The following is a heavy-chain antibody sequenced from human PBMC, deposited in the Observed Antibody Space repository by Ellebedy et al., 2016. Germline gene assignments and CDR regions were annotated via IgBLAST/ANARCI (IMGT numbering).Heavy chain of an antibody. J-gene: IGHJ6*02. CDR3: AREVSPSYYYYGMDV. CDR1: GFTFTSSA. Sequence: SVKVSCXASGFTFTSSAVQWVRQARGQRLEWIGWIVVGSGNTNYAQKFQERVTITRDMSTSTAYMELSSLRSEDTAVYYCAREVSPSYYYYGMDVWGQGTTVTVSS. V-gene: IGHV1-58*01. CDR2: IVVGSGNT. D-gene: IGHD1-14*01.